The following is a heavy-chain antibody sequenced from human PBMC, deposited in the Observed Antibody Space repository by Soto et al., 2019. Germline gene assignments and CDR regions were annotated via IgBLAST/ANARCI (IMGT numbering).Heavy chain of an antibody. D-gene: IGHD3-22*01. J-gene: IGHJ4*02. V-gene: IGHV4-59*01. CDR1: GGSISGYH. CDR2: FHNSGNP. CDR3: ARASRYYDSSGYYKLPFDY. Sequence: SETLSLTCSISGGSISGYHWNWIRQTPGKGVEWIGYFHNSGNPKYSSSLKSRVTISVDMSEKQSSLILTSVTAADTALYYCARASRYYDSSGYYKLPFDYWGQGTLVTVSS.